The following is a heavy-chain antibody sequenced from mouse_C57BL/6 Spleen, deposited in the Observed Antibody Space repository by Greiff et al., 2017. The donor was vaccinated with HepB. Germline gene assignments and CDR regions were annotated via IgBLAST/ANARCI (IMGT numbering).Heavy chain of an antibody. Sequence: VQLQQSDAELVKPGASVKISCKVSGYTFTDHTIHWMKQRPEQGLEWIGYIYPRDGSTKYNEKFKGKATLTADKSSSTAYMQLNSLTSEDSAVFFCARKEGFQIYDGYLFAYWGQGTLVTVSA. CDR2: IYPRDGST. CDR3: ARKEGFQIYDGYLFAY. D-gene: IGHD2-3*01. V-gene: IGHV1-78*01. CDR1: GYTFTDHT. J-gene: IGHJ3*01.